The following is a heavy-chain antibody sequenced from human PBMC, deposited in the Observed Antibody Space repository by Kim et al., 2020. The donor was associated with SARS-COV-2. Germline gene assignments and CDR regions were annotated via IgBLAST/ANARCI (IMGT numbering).Heavy chain of an antibody. Sequence: SGPTLVNPTQTLTLTCTFSGFSLSTSGMCVSWIRQPPGKALEWLARIDWDDDKYYSTSLKTRLTISKDTSKNQVVLTMTNMDPVDTATYYCARIHGYSGYDKKGGYDYGMDVWGQGTTVTVSS. CDR1: GFSLSTSGMC. CDR2: IDWDDDK. J-gene: IGHJ6*02. D-gene: IGHD5-12*01. CDR3: ARIHGYSGYDKKGGYDYGMDV. V-gene: IGHV2-70*11.